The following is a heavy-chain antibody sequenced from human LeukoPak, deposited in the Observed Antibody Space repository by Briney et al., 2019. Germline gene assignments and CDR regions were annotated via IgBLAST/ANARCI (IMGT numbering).Heavy chain of an antibody. Sequence: ASVKVSCKASGGTFSSYAISWVRQAPGQGLEWMGGIIPIFGTANYAQKFQGRVTITTDESTSTAYMELSSLRSEDTAVYCCARGKSSSGIGDYWGQGTLVTVSS. CDR2: IIPIFGTA. CDR3: ARGKSSSGIGDY. D-gene: IGHD6-6*01. J-gene: IGHJ4*02. V-gene: IGHV1-69*05. CDR1: GGTFSSYA.